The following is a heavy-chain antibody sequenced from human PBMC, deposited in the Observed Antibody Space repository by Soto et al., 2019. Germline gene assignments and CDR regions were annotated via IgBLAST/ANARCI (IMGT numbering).Heavy chain of an antibody. CDR1: GGTFSSYA. J-gene: IGHJ3*02. CDR3: SRDEGQLPVHDAFDI. CDR2: IIPIFGTA. V-gene: IGHV1-69*12. Sequence: QVQLVQSGAEVKKPGSSVNVSCKASGGTFSSYAISWVRQAPGQGLEWMGGIIPIFGTANYAQKFQGRVTITADQPTSPAYMELSSLSSEDTAVYYCSRDEGQLPVHDAFDIWGQGTMVTVSS. D-gene: IGHD6-19*01.